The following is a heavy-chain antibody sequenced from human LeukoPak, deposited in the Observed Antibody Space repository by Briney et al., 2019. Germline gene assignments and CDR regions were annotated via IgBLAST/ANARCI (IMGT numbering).Heavy chain of an antibody. Sequence: GGSLRLSCAASGFTFSSYAMHWVRQAPGKGLEWVAVISYDGSNKYYADSVKGRFTISRDNSKNTLYLQMNSLRAEDTAVYYCARDHYYDSSGYLVVSAFDIWGQGTMVTVSS. CDR3: ARDHYYDSSGYLVVSAFDI. CDR2: ISYDGSNK. V-gene: IGHV3-30-3*01. D-gene: IGHD3-22*01. J-gene: IGHJ3*02. CDR1: GFTFSSYA.